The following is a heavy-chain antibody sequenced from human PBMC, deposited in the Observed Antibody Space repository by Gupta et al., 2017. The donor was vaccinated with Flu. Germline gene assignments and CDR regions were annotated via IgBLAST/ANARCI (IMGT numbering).Heavy chain of an antibody. J-gene: IGHJ4*02. CDR3: ARWYYYDSSGYYY. V-gene: IGHV5-51*01. Sequence: GYSFTSYWIGWVRQMPGKGLEWMGIIYPGDSDTRYSPSFQGQVTISADKSISTAYLQWSSLKASDTAMYYCARWYYYDSSGYYYWGQGTLFTV. CDR2: IYPGDSDT. CDR1: GYSFTSYW. D-gene: IGHD3-22*01.